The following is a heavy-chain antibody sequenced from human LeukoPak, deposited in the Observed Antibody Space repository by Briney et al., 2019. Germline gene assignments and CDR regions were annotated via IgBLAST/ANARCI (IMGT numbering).Heavy chain of an antibody. CDR1: GGSISSSSYY. D-gene: IGHD1-14*01. V-gene: IGHV4-39*01. Sequence: PSETLSLTCTVSGGSISSSSYYWGWICQPPGKGLEWIGSIYYSGSTYYNPSLKSRVTISVDTSKNQFSLKLSSVTAADTAVYYCARGSPPYYFDYWGQGTLVTVSS. J-gene: IGHJ4*02. CDR3: ARGSPPYYFDY. CDR2: IYYSGST.